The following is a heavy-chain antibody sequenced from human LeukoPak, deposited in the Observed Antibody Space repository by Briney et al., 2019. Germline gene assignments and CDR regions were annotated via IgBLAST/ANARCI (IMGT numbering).Heavy chain of an antibody. CDR2: LHTGAGT. D-gene: IGHD6-13*01. V-gene: IGHV3-53*01. Sequence: GGSLRLSCAASGFTVSGNYMSWVRQAPGRGLEWVSVLHTGAGTYYADSVKGRFTISSDNSENTLCLQMNNLRAEDTAVYYCARISIAAVGHSFGYWGQGTLVTVSS. J-gene: IGHJ4*02. CDR1: GFTVSGNY. CDR3: ARISIAAVGHSFGY.